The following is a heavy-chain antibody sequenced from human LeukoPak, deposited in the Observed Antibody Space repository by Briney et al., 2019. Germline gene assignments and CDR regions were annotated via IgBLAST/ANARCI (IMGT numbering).Heavy chain of an antibody. CDR2: ISPDGSSA. Sequence: GGSLRLSCAASEFSFSSYWMHWVRQAPGKGPVWVSRISPDGSSASYADSVRGRFTISRDNAKNTLYLQMNSLRAEETAVYCCARDPSGWHSMDYWGQGILVTVSS. J-gene: IGHJ4*02. CDR3: ARDPSGWHSMDY. D-gene: IGHD6-19*01. V-gene: IGHV3-74*01. CDR1: EFSFSSYW.